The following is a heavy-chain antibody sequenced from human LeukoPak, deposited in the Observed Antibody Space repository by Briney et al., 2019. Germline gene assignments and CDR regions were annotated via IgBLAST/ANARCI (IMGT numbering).Heavy chain of an antibody. Sequence: GGSLRLSCAASGFTVSSNYMSWVRQAPGKGLEWVSVIYSGGSTYYADSVKGRFTISRDNSTNTLYLQMNSLRAEDTAVYYCASSRYCSGGSCWGIDYWGQGTLVTVSS. D-gene: IGHD2-15*01. CDR1: GFTVSSNY. V-gene: IGHV3-53*01. CDR3: ASSRYCSGGSCWGIDY. J-gene: IGHJ4*02. CDR2: IYSGGST.